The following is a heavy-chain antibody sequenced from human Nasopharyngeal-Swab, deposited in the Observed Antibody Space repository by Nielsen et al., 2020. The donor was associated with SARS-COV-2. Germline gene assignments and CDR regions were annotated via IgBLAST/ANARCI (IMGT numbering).Heavy chain of an antibody. CDR3: VREPLAITIRFDY. V-gene: IGHV3-30-3*01. J-gene: IGHJ4*02. Sequence: GESLKISCPAAGFTFSSHAMHWVRQAPGKGLEWVAVISHDGNNGYYADSVEGRFTISRDNSKNTLYLQMNSLTAEDTGAYYCVREPLAITIRFDYWGQGTLVTVSS. CDR1: GFTFSSHA. CDR2: ISHDGNNG. D-gene: IGHD3-9*01.